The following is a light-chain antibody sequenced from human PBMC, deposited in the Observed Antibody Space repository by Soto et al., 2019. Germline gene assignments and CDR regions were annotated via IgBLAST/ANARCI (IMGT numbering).Light chain of an antibody. CDR2: EVS. Sequence: QSALTQPASVSGSPGQSITISCTGTSSDVGGYNYVSWYQQHPGKAPKLMIFEVSSRPSGVSYRFSGSKSGNTASLTISGLQAEDEADYYCSAYTSSSTLYVVGSGTKVTVL. J-gene: IGLJ1*01. CDR1: SSDVGGYNY. CDR3: SAYTSSSTLYV. V-gene: IGLV2-14*01.